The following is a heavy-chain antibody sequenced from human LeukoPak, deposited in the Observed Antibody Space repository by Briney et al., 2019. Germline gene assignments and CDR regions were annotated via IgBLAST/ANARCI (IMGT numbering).Heavy chain of an antibody. CDR2: INHSGST. Sequence: SETLSLTCAVYGGSFSGYYWSWIRQPPGKGLEWIGEINHSGSTNYNPSLKSRVTISVDTSKNQFSLKLSSVTAADTAVYYCARHSSSWTPCAFDIWGQGTMVTVSS. D-gene: IGHD6-13*01. CDR1: GGSFSGYY. J-gene: IGHJ3*02. V-gene: IGHV4-34*01. CDR3: ARHSSSWTPCAFDI.